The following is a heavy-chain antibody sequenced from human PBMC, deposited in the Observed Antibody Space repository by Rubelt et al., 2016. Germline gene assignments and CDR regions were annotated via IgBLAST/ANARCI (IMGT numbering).Heavy chain of an antibody. CDR2: IYYSGST. CDR3: ARRPSRDAFDI. Sequence: WLTCTVSGGSISSYYWSWIRQPPGKGLEWIGYIYYSGSTNYNPSLKSRVTISVDTSKNQFSLKLSCVTAADTAVYYCARRPSRDAFDIWGQGTMVTVSS. J-gene: IGHJ3*02. CDR1: GGSISSYY. V-gene: IGHV4-59*01.